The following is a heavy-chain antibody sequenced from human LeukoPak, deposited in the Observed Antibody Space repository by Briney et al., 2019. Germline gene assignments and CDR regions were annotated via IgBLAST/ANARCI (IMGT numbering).Heavy chain of an antibody. CDR1: GYTFTGYY. Sequence: ASVKVSCKASGYTFTGYYMHWVRQAPGQGLEWMGWINPNSGGTNYAQKFRGRVTMTRDTSISTAYMELSRLRSDDTAVYYCARDIVVVPAAPGTPGYWGQGTLVTVSS. J-gene: IGHJ4*02. V-gene: IGHV1-2*02. CDR3: ARDIVVVPAAPGTPGY. CDR2: INPNSGGT. D-gene: IGHD2-2*01.